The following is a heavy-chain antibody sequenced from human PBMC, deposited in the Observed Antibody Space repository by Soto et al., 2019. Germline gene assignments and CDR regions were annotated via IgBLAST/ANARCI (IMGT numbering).Heavy chain of an antibody. CDR2: INPDGTTT. CDR1: GFTFSSYW. V-gene: IGHV3-74*01. CDR3: ARVPTGKYGVWNY. J-gene: IGHJ4*02. D-gene: IGHD2-8*01. Sequence: EVQLVESGGGLVQPGRSLRLSCAASGFTFSSYWMHWVRQVPGKGLVWVSRINPDGTTTTYADSVKGRFTISRDNAENTLYLQMNSLRGDDTAVYYCARVPTGKYGVWNYWGQGTLVTVSS.